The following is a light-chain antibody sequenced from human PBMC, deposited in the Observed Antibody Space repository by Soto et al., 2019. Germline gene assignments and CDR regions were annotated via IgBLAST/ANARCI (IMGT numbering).Light chain of an antibody. V-gene: IGKV1-39*01. J-gene: IGKJ5*01. Sequence: QMTQSPSSLSASVGDRVTLTCRASQNVDIYVSWYQHKPGKAPKLLISAASTLQSGVPLRFSGRGSGTDFTLTIRGLQPEDFATYYCQQTYSTPPCNFAQGTRLEIK. CDR1: QNVDIY. CDR3: QQTYSTPPCN. CDR2: AAS.